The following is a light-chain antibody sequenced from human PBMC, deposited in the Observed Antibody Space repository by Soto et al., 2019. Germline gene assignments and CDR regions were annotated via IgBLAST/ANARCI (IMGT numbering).Light chain of an antibody. CDR3: QEYDSFPFT. Sequence: VIWMTQSPSLLSASTGDRATISCRMSQGISSYLAWYQQKPGQAPELLIYAASTWHSGFPSRFSGRGSGTDDTLTIRCLQSEDFATYYCQEYDSFPFTFGPVTKVYIK. CDR1: QGISSY. V-gene: IGKV1D-8*01. J-gene: IGKJ3*01. CDR2: AAS.